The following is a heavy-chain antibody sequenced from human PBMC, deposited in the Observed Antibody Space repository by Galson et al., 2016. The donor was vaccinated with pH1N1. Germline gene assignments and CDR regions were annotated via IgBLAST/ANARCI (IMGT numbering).Heavy chain of an antibody. CDR3: ARSSGYWEYNWFDS. CDR1: GFTFSSYA. J-gene: IGHJ5*01. CDR2: LTGSGGTT. D-gene: IGHD3-22*01. Sequence: SLRLSCAASGFTFSSYAMNWVRQAPGKGLEWLSLLTGSGGTTSSADSVKGRFTISRDNSKNTLFLQMSSLRVEDTAIYYCARSSGYWEYNWFDSWGQGTLVTVSS. V-gene: IGHV3-23*01.